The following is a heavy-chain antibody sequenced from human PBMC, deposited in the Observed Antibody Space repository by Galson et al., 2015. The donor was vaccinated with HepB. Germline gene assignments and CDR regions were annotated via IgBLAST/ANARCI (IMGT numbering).Heavy chain of an antibody. D-gene: IGHD1-26*01. J-gene: IGHJ4*02. Sequence: SLRLSCAASGFTFRNHGIHWVRQAPGKGLEWVAVISADGSTDYYTASTKGRFTVSRDNSRNTLSLQMNSLRPEDTAVYFCAKEGAGGSYLSFDLWGQGTLVTVSS. CDR1: GFTFRNHG. CDR3: AKEGAGGSYLSFDL. V-gene: IGHV3-30*18. CDR2: ISADGSTD.